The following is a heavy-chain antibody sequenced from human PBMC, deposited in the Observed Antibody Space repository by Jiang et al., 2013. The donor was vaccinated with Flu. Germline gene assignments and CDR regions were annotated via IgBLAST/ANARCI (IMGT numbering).Heavy chain of an antibody. CDR1: GYTFTAYY. Sequence: SGAEVKKPGASVKVSCRASGYTFTAYYIHWVRQAPGQGLEWMGWINPNSAGTNYAQKFHGRVTMTRDTSISTAYMEVNRLRSDDTAVYYCARGEVVTANPWKGGMDVWGQGTTVTVSS. CDR2: INPNSAGT. D-gene: IGHD2-21*02. V-gene: IGHV1-2*02. CDR3: ARGEVVTANPWKGGMDV. J-gene: IGHJ6*02.